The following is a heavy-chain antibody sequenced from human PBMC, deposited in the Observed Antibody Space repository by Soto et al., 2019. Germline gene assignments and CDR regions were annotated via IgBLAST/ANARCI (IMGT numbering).Heavy chain of an antibody. J-gene: IGHJ4*02. V-gene: IGHV4-59*01. Sequence: LSLTCTVSGGSISSYYWSWIRQPPGKGLEWIGYIYYSGSTNYNPSLKSRVTISVDTSKNQFSLKLSSVTAADTAVYYCARGSGGSYHHHFDYWGQGTLVTVSS. CDR1: GGSISSYY. D-gene: IGHD1-26*01. CDR3: ARGSGGSYHHHFDY. CDR2: IYYSGST.